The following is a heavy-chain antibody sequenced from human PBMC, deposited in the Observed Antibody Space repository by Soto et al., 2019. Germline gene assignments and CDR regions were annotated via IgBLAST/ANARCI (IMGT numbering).Heavy chain of an antibody. CDR2: INAGNGNT. V-gene: IGHV1-3*01. CDR3: ARSVSIAVAAWYFDL. CDR1: GYTFTSYA. J-gene: IGHJ2*01. Sequence: QVPLVQSGAEVKKPGASVKVSCKASGYTFTSYAMHWVRQAPGQRLEWMGWINAGNGNTKYSQKFQGRVTITRDTSASTAYMELSSLRSEDTAVYYCARSVSIAVAAWYFDLWGRGTLVTVSS. D-gene: IGHD6-19*01.